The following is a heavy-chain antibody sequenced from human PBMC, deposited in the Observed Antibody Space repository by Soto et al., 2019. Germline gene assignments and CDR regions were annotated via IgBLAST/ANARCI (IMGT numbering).Heavy chain of an antibody. V-gene: IGHV3-15*07. D-gene: IGHD3-22*01. CDR1: GFTFRTAW. CDR2: IKSKIDGGTT. CDR3: TTDSHFTTSLVRFDF. J-gene: IGHJ4*01. Sequence: GGSLRLSCAASGFTFRTAWINWVRQAQGKGLEWVGRIKSKIDGGTTDFAASVKGRFAISRDDSQDTMFLQMNSLKSEDTAVYYCTTDSHFTTSLVRFDFWGRGTLVTVSS.